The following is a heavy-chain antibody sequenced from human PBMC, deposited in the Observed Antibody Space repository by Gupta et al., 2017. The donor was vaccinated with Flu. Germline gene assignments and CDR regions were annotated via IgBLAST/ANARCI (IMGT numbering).Heavy chain of an antibody. Sequence: EVQLLESGGGLVQPGGSLRLPCAASGFTFSNFAMSWVRQAPGKGLEWVSTISTSGGTTYYADSVKGRFTISRDNSKNTLYLHMNSLRAEDTAVYYCAKLTIAARSFDYWGQGTLVTVSS. V-gene: IGHV3-23*01. D-gene: IGHD6-6*01. CDR3: AKLTIAARSFDY. CDR2: ISTSGGTT. CDR1: GFTFSNFA. J-gene: IGHJ4*02.